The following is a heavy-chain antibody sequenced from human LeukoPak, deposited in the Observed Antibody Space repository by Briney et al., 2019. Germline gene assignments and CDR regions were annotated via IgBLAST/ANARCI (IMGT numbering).Heavy chain of an antibody. Sequence: GGSLRLSCVVSGFTVSSNFMSWVRQAPGKGLEWVSIIYSGGTTYYADSVKGRFTISRDNSKNTVYLQMNSLRAEDTAVYYCARAPEQGTCDYWGQGTLVAVSS. CDR1: GFTVSSNF. V-gene: IGHV3-66*01. CDR3: ARAPEQGTCDY. CDR2: IYSGGTT. D-gene: IGHD1-14*01. J-gene: IGHJ4*02.